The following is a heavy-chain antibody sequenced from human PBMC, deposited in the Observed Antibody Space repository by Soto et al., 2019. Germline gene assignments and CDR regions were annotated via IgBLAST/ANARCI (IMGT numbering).Heavy chain of an antibody. CDR3: ARQWLDSYYFDY. D-gene: IGHD6-19*01. V-gene: IGHV3-64*01. Sequence: EVQLVESGGGLVQPGGSLRLSCAASGFTFTSYAMHWVRQAPGKGLEYVSAISSNGGSTYYANSVKGRFTISRDNSRNTLYLQMGSLRAEDMAVHYCARQWLDSYYFDYWGQGTLVTVSS. CDR1: GFTFTSYA. J-gene: IGHJ4*02. CDR2: ISSNGGST.